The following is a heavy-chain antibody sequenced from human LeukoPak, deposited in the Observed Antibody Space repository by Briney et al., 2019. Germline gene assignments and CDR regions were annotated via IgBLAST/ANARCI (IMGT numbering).Heavy chain of an antibody. J-gene: IGHJ6*02. Sequence: GGSLRLSCAASGFTVSSNYMSWVRQAPGKGLEWVSVIYSGGSTYYADSVKGRFTISRDNSKNTLYLQMNSLRAEDTAVYYCATGTAVTTTPRDYYYGMDVWGQGTTVTVSS. CDR1: GFTVSSNY. V-gene: IGHV3-66*01. CDR2: IYSGGST. CDR3: ATGTAVTTTPRDYYYGMDV. D-gene: IGHD1-14*01.